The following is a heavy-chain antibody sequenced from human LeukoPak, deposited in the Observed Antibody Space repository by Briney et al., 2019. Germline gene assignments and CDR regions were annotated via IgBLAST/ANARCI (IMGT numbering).Heavy chain of an antibody. J-gene: IGHJ5*02. CDR1: GFTVSNNY. CDR3: ARDYYGP. V-gene: IGHV3-66*03. D-gene: IGHD3-22*01. CDR2: IYSRGST. Sequence: GGSLRLSCAASGFTVSNNYMRWVRQAPGKGLEWVSSIYSRGSTSYVDSVKGRFTISRDNSTNTLFLQMNSPRVEDTAVYYCARDYYGPWGQGTLVTVSS.